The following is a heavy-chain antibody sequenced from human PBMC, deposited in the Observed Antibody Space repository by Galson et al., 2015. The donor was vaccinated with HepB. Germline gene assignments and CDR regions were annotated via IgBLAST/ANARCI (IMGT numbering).Heavy chain of an antibody. V-gene: IGHV3-11*01. CDR1: GFTFSDYY. J-gene: IGHJ4*02. D-gene: IGHD3-22*01. CDR2: ISSSGSVI. Sequence: GFTFSDYYMTWIRQAPGKGLEWVSYISSSGSVIYYADSMKGRFTISRDNGKNSLYLQMNSLRAEDTAVYYCARGGFKRRYYYDSSGVDFWGQGTLVTVSS. CDR3: ARGGFKRRYYYDSSGVDF.